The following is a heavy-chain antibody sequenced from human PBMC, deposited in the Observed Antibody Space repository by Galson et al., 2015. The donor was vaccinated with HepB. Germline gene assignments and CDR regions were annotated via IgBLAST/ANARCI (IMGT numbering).Heavy chain of an antibody. V-gene: IGHV3-33*01. Sequence: SLRLSCAASGFTFSSYGMHWVRQAPGKGLEWVAVIWYDGSNKYYADSPKGRFTISRDNSKNTLYLQMNSLRAEDTAVYYCARRSSGNSFDYWGRGTLVTVSS. CDR1: GFTFSSYG. J-gene: IGHJ4*02. CDR2: IWYDGSNK. CDR3: ARRSSGNSFDY. D-gene: IGHD1-26*01.